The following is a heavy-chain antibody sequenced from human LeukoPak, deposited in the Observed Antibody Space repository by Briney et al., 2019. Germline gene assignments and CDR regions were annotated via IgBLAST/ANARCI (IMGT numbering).Heavy chain of an antibody. CDR3: ASVLLWFGELSHFDY. Sequence: GGSLRLSCAASGFTVSSNYMSWVRQAPGKGLEWVSVIYSGGSTYYADSVKGRFTISRDNSKNTLYLQMNSLRAEDTAVYYCASVLLWFGELSHFDYWGQGTLVTVSS. CDR2: IYSGGST. J-gene: IGHJ4*02. V-gene: IGHV3-53*01. D-gene: IGHD3-10*01. CDR1: GFTVSSNY.